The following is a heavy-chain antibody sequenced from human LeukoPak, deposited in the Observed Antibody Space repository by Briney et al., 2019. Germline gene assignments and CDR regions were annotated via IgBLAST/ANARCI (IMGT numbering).Heavy chain of an antibody. Sequence: GGSLRLSCAASGFTFSSYGMHWVRQAPGKGLEWAAFIRYDGSNKYYADSVKGRFTISRDNSKNTLYLQMNSLRAEDTAVYYCAKDLAGEERWLQLVGAFDIWGQGTMVTVSS. CDR1: GFTFSSYG. CDR2: IRYDGSNK. J-gene: IGHJ3*02. CDR3: AKDLAGEERWLQLVGAFDI. V-gene: IGHV3-30*02. D-gene: IGHD5-24*01.